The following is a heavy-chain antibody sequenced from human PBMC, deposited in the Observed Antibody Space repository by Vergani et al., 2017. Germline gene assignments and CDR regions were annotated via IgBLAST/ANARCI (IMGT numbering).Heavy chain of an antibody. V-gene: IGHV4-39*07. CDR1: GGSISSSSYY. D-gene: IGHD5-12*01. J-gene: IGHJ3*02. CDR3: ARFEATSGAFDI. CDR2: IYYSGRT. Sequence: QLQLQESGPGLVKPSETLSLTCTVSGGSISSSSYYWGWISQPPGEGLEWIGSIYYSGRTYYNPSLKSRVTISVDTSKNQFSLKLSSVTAADTAVYYCARFEATSGAFDIWGQGTMVTVSS.